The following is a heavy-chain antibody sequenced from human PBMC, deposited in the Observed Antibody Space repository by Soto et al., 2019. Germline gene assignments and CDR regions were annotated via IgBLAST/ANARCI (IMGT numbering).Heavy chain of an antibody. D-gene: IGHD3-10*01. CDR2: IWYDGSNK. J-gene: IGHJ6*02. CDR1: GFTFSSYG. CDR3: ARDPTYGSGSYGDYYGMDV. V-gene: IGHV3-33*01. Sequence: GGSLRLSCAASGFTFSSYGMHWVRQAPGKGLEWVAVIWYDGSNKYYADSVKGRFTISRDNSKNTLYLQMNSLRAEDTAVYYCARDPTYGSGSYGDYYGMDVWGQGTTVTVSS.